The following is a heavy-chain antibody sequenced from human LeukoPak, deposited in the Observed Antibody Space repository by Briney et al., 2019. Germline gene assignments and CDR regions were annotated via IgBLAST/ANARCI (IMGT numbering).Heavy chain of an antibody. J-gene: IGHJ5*02. CDR2: IYTSGST. D-gene: IGHD3-10*01. Sequence: PSETLSLTCTVSGGSISSYYWSWIRQPAGKGLEWIGRIYTSGSTNYNPSLKSRVTISVDTSKNQFSLKLSSVTAADTAVYYCARAAYGSGSYYHWFDPWGQGTLVTVSS. V-gene: IGHV4-4*07. CDR3: ARAAYGSGSYYHWFDP. CDR1: GGSISSYY.